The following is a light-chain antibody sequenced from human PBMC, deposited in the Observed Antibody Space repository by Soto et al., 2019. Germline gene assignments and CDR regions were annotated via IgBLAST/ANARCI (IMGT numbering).Light chain of an antibody. J-gene: IGKJ1*01. Sequence: AIQMTQSPSSLSASVGDRVTITCRASQDIRSYLGWYQQKPGKAPKLLIFAASNLHSGVPSRFSGSGSGTDFTLTISSLHPEDFATYYCLQDLSYPRTFGQGTKVEI. CDR3: LQDLSYPRT. V-gene: IGKV1-6*01. CDR1: QDIRSY. CDR2: AAS.